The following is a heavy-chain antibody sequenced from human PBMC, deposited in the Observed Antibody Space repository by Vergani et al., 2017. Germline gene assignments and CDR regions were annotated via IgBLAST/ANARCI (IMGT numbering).Heavy chain of an antibody. V-gene: IGHV4-30-4*08. J-gene: IGHJ4*02. CDR1: GGSISSGDYY. CDR3: ARSGGSWDYLFDY. CDR2: IYYSGST. D-gene: IGHD2-15*01. Sequence: QVQLQESGPGLVKPSQTLSLTCTVSGGSISSGDYYWSWIRQPPWKGLEWIGYIYYSGSTYYNPSLKSRVTISVDTSKNQFSLKLSSVTAAATAVYYCARSGGSWDYLFDYWGQGTLVTVSS.